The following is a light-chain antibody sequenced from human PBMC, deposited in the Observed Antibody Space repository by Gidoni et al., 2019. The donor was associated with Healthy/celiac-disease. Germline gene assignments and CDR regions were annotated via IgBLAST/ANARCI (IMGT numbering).Light chain of an antibody. J-gene: IGLJ1*01. Sequence: QSVLTQPPSASGPPGQRVTLSCSGSSSTIGSNYVYWYQQLPGTAPTLLIYRNNQRPSGVPDRFSGSKSGTSASLAISGLRAEDEADYYCAAWDDSLSGYVFGTGTKVTVL. CDR3: AAWDDSLSGYV. CDR1: SSTIGSNY. V-gene: IGLV1-47*01. CDR2: RNN.